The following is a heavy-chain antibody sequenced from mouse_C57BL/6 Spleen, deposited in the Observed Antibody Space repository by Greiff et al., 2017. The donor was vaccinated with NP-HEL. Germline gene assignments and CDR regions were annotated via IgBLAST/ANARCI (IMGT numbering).Heavy chain of an antibody. J-gene: IGHJ4*01. D-gene: IGHD1-1*01. CDR2: INPGSGGT. CDR1: GYAFTNYL. V-gene: IGHV1-54*01. Sequence: VQLQESGAELVRPGTSVKVSCKASGYAFTNYLIEWVKQRPGQGLEWIGVINPGSGGTNYNEKFKGKATLTADKSSSTAYMQLSSLTSEDSAVYFCARSHYYGSSYEGYYAMDYWGQGTSVTVSS. CDR3: ARSHYYGSSYEGYYAMDY.